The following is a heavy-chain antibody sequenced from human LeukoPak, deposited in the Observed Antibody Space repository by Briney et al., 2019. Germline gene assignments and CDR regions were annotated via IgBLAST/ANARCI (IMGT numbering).Heavy chain of an antibody. D-gene: IGHD1-26*01. CDR1: GGSISSYY. Sequence: SETLSRTCTVSGGSISSYYWSWIRQPPGKGLEWIGHIYHSGSTNYNPSLKSRVTISADTSKNQFSLNLNSVTAADTAVYHCARHTTYRDYFDYWGQGTLVTVSS. J-gene: IGHJ4*02. V-gene: IGHV4-59*08. CDR2: IYHSGST. CDR3: ARHTTYRDYFDY.